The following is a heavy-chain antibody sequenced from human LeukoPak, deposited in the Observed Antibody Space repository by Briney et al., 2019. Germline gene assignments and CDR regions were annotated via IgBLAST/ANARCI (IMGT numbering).Heavy chain of an antibody. V-gene: IGHV3-11*06. D-gene: IGHD2-8*02. CDR1: RFKFSDHY. CDR3: ARDSKSTVKAFDY. CDR2: ISGSGTYT. J-gene: IGHJ4*02. Sequence: GGSLRLSCAASRFKFSDHYMTWIRQAPGKGLEWVSYISGSGTYTNYADSVRGRFTISRDNAKNSLFLQMRGLRAEDTAVYYCARDSKSTVKAFDYWGPGTLVTVSS.